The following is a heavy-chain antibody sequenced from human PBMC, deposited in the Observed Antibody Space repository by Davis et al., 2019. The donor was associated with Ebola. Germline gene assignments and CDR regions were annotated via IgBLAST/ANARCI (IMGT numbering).Heavy chain of an antibody. V-gene: IGHV3-23*01. CDR1: EFTFSSYA. D-gene: IGHD6-6*01. CDR3: ARDSHSSSSPPPPYYYYYYMDV. J-gene: IGHJ6*03. CDR2: TSTGGAST. Sequence: GESLKISCAASEFTFSSYAMTWVRQAPGKGLEWVSSTSTGGASTYYAESVNGRFTISRDNSKNTLYLQMSSLRAEDTAVYYCARDSHSSSSPPPPYYYYYYMDVWGKGTTVTVSS.